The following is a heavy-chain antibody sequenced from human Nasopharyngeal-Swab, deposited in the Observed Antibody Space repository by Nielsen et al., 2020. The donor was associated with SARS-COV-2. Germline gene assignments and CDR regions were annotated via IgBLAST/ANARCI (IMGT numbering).Heavy chain of an antibody. CDR2: ISYDGSNK. V-gene: IGHV3-30-3*01. Sequence: GESLKISCAASGFTFSSYAMHWVRQAPGKGLEWVAVISYDGSNKYYADSVKGRFTISRDNSKNTLYLQMNSLRAEDTAVYYCARSGVAMVRGVISPCASDIWGQGTMVTVSS. J-gene: IGHJ3*02. CDR1: GFTFSSYA. D-gene: IGHD3-10*01. CDR3: ARSGVAMVRGVISPCASDI.